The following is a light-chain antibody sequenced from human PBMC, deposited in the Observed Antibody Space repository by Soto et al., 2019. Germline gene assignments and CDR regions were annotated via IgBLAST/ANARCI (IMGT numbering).Light chain of an antibody. Sequence: DIQMTQSPSTLSASVGGRVTITCRASHSISSWLAWYQQKAGKAPKLLIYKASSLESGVPSRFSGSGSGTEFTLTISSLQPDDFATYYCQQYNSYPWTFGQGTKVEIK. J-gene: IGKJ1*01. CDR3: QQYNSYPWT. CDR2: KAS. V-gene: IGKV1-5*03. CDR1: HSISSW.